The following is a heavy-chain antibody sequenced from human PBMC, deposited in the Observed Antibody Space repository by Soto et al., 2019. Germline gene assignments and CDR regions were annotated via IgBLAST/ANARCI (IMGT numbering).Heavy chain of an antibody. CDR2: TIPMFGTP. J-gene: IGHJ6*02. Sequence: QVQLVQSGAEMQQPGASVRVSCKASGGTFSKYAFSWVRQAPGQGLEWLGGTIPMFGTPNYAQKFQGRVAISADESTATVHMELSSLRSEYTAVYFCTRPLRDRNYYYGMAVWGQGTTVTVSS. CDR3: TRPLRDRNYYYGMAV. D-gene: IGHD3-22*01. CDR1: GGTFSKYA. V-gene: IGHV1-69*01.